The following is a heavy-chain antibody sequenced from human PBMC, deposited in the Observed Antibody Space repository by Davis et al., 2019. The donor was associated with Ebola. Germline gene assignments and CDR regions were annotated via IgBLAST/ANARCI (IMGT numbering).Heavy chain of an antibody. CDR1: GHTLMELP. J-gene: IGHJ6*02. Sequence: AASVKVSCKVSGHTLMELPIHWVRQAPGQGLEWMGWISAYNGNTNYAQKLQGRVTMTTDTSTRTAYMELRSLRSDDTAVYYCAREWLRSAYYYYYGMDVWGQGTTVTVSS. CDR3: AREWLRSAYYYYYGMDV. D-gene: IGHD5-12*01. V-gene: IGHV1-18*01. CDR2: ISAYNGNT.